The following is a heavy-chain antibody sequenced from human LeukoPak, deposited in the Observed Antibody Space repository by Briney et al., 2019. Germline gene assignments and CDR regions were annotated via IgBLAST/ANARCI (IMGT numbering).Heavy chain of an antibody. V-gene: IGHV3-23*01. CDR1: GFTFSSYG. CDR3: AKENRERDFDY. CDR2: ISGSGGST. D-gene: IGHD5-24*01. Sequence: GGSLRLSCVASGFTFSSYGMSWVRQAPGKGLEWVSAISGSGGSTSYADSVKGRFTISRDNSKDTLFLQMNSLRAEDTAVYYCAKENRERDFDYWGQGTLVTVSS. J-gene: IGHJ4*02.